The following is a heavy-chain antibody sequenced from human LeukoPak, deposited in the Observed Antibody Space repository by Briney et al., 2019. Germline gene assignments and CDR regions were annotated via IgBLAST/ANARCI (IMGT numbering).Heavy chain of an antibody. CDR1: GGSISSGSYY. Sequence: SETLSLTCTVSGGSISSGSYYWSWIRQPAGKGLEWIGRIYTSGSTNYNPSLKSRVIISVDTSKNQFSLKLSSVTAADTAVYYCAREYSSSPGWFDPWGQGTLVTVSS. V-gene: IGHV4-61*02. D-gene: IGHD6-6*01. CDR3: AREYSSSPGWFDP. J-gene: IGHJ5*02. CDR2: IYTSGST.